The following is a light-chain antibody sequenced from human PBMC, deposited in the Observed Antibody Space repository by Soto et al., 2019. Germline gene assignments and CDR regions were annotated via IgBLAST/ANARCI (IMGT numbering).Light chain of an antibody. CDR2: EVT. CDR3: SSYAGSNIDVV. J-gene: IGLJ2*01. V-gene: IGLV2-8*01. Sequence: QSALTQPPSASGSPGQSVTISCTGTSSDVGGSGYVSWYQQHPGKAPKLMIYEVTKRPSGVPDRFSGSKSGNTASLTVSGLQAEDEADYYCSSYAGSNIDVVFGGGTKLTVL. CDR1: SSDVGGSGY.